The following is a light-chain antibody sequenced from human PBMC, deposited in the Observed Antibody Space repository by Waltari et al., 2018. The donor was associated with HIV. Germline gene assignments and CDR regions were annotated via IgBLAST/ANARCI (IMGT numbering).Light chain of an antibody. CDR2: GAA. CDR1: QTITRDF. J-gene: IGKJ1*01. Sequence: EIVLTQSPGPLSLSPGERATLSCRASQTITRDFLAWYQQKPGQAPRLLIYGAASRATGIPDRISGSGSGTDFTLTISRLEPEDSAVYYCQQYGRSPWTFGQGTQVQI. V-gene: IGKV3-20*01. CDR3: QQYGRSPWT.